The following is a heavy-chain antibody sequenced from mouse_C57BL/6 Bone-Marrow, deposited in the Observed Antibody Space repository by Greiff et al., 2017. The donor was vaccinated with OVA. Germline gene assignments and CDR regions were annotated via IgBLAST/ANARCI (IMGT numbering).Heavy chain of an antibody. D-gene: IGHD2-10*01. CDR3: ATYYGKEGGRTGYYAMDY. Sequence: EVQLVESGGGLVKPGGSLKLSCAASGFTFSDYGMHWVRQAPEKGLEWVAYISSGSSTIYYADTVKGRFTISRDNAKNTLFLQMTSLRSEDTAMYYCATYYGKEGGRTGYYAMDYWGQGTSVTVSS. CDR2: ISSGSSTI. CDR1: GFTFSDYG. J-gene: IGHJ4*01. V-gene: IGHV5-17*01.